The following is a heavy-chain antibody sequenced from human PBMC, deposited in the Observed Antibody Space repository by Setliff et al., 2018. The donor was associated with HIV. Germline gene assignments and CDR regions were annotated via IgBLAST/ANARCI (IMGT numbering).Heavy chain of an antibody. CDR3: ARYAASGTGWFDP. CDR1: GYDFTAYA. CDR2: IGGDNANI. D-gene: IGHD2-8*02. J-gene: IGHJ5*02. V-gene: IGHV1-18*01. Sequence: EASVKVSCKASGYDFTAYAISWVRQAPGQGLEWMGRIGGDNANIKFAQSFQSRVTMTTDTSTNTAYLELTSLRSDDTAVYYCARYAASGTGWFDPWGQGTQVTVS.